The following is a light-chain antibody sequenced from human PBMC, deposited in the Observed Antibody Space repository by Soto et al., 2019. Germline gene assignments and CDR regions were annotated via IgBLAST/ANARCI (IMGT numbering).Light chain of an antibody. CDR3: QHYGSSPWT. CDR1: QSVSSSY. V-gene: IGKV3-20*01. CDR2: GVS. J-gene: IGKJ1*01. Sequence: EIVLTQSPGTLSLSPGERATLSCRASQSVSSSYLAWFQQKPGQSPRLLIYGVSSRATGIPARFSGSGSGADFTLTISRLEPEDFAVYHCQHYGSSPWTFGQGTKVEI.